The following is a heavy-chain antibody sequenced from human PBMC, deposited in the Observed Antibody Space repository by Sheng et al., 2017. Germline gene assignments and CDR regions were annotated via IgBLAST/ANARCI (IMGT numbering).Heavy chain of an antibody. Sequence: QITLKESGPTLVKPTQTLTLTCTFSGFSLSSTGVGVGWIRQPPGKALEWLALIYWNDDKKYSPSLNSQAHHHQGHHKNQVVLTMTNMDPVDTATYYCAHRDPSYYCLNYWGQGTLVTVSS. CDR3: AHRDPSYYCLNY. D-gene: IGHD1-26*01. CDR1: GFSLSSTGVG. CDR2: IYWNDDK. V-gene: IGHV2-5*01. J-gene: IGHJ4*02.